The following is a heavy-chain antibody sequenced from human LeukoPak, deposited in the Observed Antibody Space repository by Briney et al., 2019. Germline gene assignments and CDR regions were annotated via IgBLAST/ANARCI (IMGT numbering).Heavy chain of an antibody. D-gene: IGHD2-15*01. CDR2: IYYSGST. CDR3: ARVLRYCSGGSCSFTSGPWFDP. Sequence: SQTLSLTCTVSGGSISSGGYYWSWIRQHPGKGLEWIGYIYYSGSTYYNPSLKSRVTISVDTSKNQFSLKLSSVTAADTAVYYCARVLRYCSGGSCSFTSGPWFDPWGQGTLVTVSS. CDR1: GGSISSGGYY. J-gene: IGHJ5*02. V-gene: IGHV4-31*03.